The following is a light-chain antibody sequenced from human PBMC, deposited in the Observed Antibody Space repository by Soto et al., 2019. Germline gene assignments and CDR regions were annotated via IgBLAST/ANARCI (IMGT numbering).Light chain of an antibody. CDR1: QSLLHSNGYNY. V-gene: IGKV2-28*01. CDR3: MQALQTPHT. Sequence: EIVMTQSPLSLPVTPGEPASISCRSSQSLLHSNGYNYLDWYLQKPGQSPQLLISLGSNRASGVHDRFSGSGSGTDFTLKISRVEAEDVGVYYGMQALQTPHTFGRGTRLEIK. J-gene: IGKJ5*01. CDR2: LGS.